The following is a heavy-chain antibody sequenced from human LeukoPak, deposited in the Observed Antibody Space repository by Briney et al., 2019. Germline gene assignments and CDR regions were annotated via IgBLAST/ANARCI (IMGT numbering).Heavy chain of an antibody. V-gene: IGHV3-21*01. J-gene: IGHJ4*02. Sequence: GGSLRLSCAASGFTFSSYSMNWVRQAPGKGLEWVSSISSSSYIYYADSVKGRFTISRDNAKNSLYLQMNSLRAEDTAVYYCARGLRFLEWLPFDYWGQGTLVTVSS. D-gene: IGHD3-3*01. CDR1: GFTFSSYS. CDR3: ARGLRFLEWLPFDY. CDR2: ISSSSYI.